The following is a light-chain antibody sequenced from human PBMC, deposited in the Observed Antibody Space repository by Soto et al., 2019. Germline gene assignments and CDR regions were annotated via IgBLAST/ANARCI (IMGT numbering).Light chain of an antibody. CDR1: QSISSW. V-gene: IGKV1-5*01. Sequence: DIQMTQSPSTLSASVGDRVTITCRASQSISSWLAWYQQKPGKAPKLLIYDASSLASGVPSRFSGSGSGTDFNLTISTLKPNAIATSYCQQYNSAYTFGQGTKLEIK. CDR2: DAS. CDR3: QQYNSAYT. J-gene: IGKJ2*01.